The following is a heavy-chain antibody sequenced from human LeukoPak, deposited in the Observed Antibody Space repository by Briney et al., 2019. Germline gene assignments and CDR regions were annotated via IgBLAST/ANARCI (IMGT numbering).Heavy chain of an antibody. Sequence: GGSLRLSCAASGFTFSSYAMTWVRQAQGKGLEWVSSISAGGDITYYADSVKGRFTIPRDNSKSTLYMEMNSLRGEDTAVYYCAKVANSESPGWGQGTPVTVSS. CDR3: AKVANSESPG. V-gene: IGHV3-23*01. D-gene: IGHD1-26*01. J-gene: IGHJ1*01. CDR2: ISAGGDIT. CDR1: GFTFSSYA.